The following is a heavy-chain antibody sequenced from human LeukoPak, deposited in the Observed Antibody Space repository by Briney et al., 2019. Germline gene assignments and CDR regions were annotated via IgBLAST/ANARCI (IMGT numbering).Heavy chain of an antibody. CDR1: GGSFSGYY. D-gene: IGHD6-6*01. V-gene: IGHV4-34*01. Sequence: SETLSLTCAVYGGSFSGYYWSWIRQPPGKGLEWIGEINHSGSTNYNPSLKSRVTISVDTSKNQFSLKLSSVTAADTAVYYCARTPIAARGWYYYYYMDVWGKGTTVTVSS. CDR3: ARTPIAARGWYYYYYMDV. J-gene: IGHJ6*03. CDR2: INHSGST.